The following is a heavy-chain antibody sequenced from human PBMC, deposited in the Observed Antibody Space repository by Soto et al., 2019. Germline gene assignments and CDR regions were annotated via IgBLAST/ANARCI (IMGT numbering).Heavy chain of an antibody. J-gene: IGHJ4*02. V-gene: IGHV4-34*01. Sequence: PSETLSLTCAVYGGSFSGYYWSWIRQPPGKGLEWIGEINHSGSTNYNPSLKSRVTISVDTSKNQFSLKLSSVTAADTAVYYCARRKSAGVATVDYWGQGTLVTVSS. CDR1: GGSFSGYY. CDR3: ARRKSAGVATVDY. D-gene: IGHD5-12*01. CDR2: INHSGST.